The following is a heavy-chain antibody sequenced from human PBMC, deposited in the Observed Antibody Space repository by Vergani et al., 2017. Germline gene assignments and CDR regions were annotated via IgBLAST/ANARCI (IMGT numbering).Heavy chain of an antibody. CDR3: ARIHPHYDFWKRDYYYYMDV. V-gene: IGHV2-26*01. CDR1: GFSLSNARMG. CDR2: IFSNDEK. Sequence: QVTLKESGPVLVKPTETLTLTCTVSGFSLSNARMGVSWIRQPPGKALEWLAHIFSNDEKSYSTSLKSRLTISKDTSKSQVVLTMTNMDPVDTATYSCARIHPHYDFWKRDYYYYMDVWGKGTTVTVSS. D-gene: IGHD3-3*01. J-gene: IGHJ6*03.